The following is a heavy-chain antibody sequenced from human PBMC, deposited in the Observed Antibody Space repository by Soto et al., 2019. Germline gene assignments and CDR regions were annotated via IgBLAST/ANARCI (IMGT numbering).Heavy chain of an antibody. V-gene: IGHV4-59*01. Sequence: SETLSLTCTVSGGSISSYFWSWIRQPPGKGLEWSGYIFYSENTNYSPSLKSRVTISVYTSKNQLSLKLSSVTAEDTDVYYCGRVNYYGSGSYAKGDCYYGMDYWGQGTTVTVSS. D-gene: IGHD3-10*01. CDR3: GRVNYYGSGSYAKGDCYYGMDY. CDR1: GGSISSYF. J-gene: IGHJ6*02. CDR2: IFYSENT.